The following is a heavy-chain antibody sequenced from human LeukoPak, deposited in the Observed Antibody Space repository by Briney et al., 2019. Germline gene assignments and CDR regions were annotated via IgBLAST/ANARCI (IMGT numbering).Heavy chain of an antibody. J-gene: IGHJ4*02. CDR3: ARQVPLAYNFGYVPGLDC. V-gene: IGHV4-39*01. CDR1: GYSITSSSYN. D-gene: IGHD5-18*01. Sequence: SETLSLTCTVSGYSITSSSYNWVRIPPPPGQGLECIATVYYSGTTYYSSSLKIRVIISVDPYKTQFSLKLSSVTAEDTAVYYCARQVPLAYNFGYVPGLDCWGQGTLVSVCS. CDR2: VYYSGTT.